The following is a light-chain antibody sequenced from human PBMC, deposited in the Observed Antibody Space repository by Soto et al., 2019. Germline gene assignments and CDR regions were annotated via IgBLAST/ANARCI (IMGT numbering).Light chain of an antibody. V-gene: IGLV2-14*01. J-gene: IGLJ2*01. Sequence: QSALTQPASVSGSPGQSITISCTGTSSDVGGYNYVSWYQQHPGKAPKLMIYEVSNRPSGVSNRISGSKSGNTASLTISGLQAEDEADYYSSSYTSSNTVVFGGGTKLTVL. CDR2: EVS. CDR1: SSDVGGYNY. CDR3: SSYTSSNTVV.